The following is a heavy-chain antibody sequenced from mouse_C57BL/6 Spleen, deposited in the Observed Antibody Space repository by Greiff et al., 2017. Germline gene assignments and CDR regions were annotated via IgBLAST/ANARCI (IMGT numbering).Heavy chain of an antibody. D-gene: IGHD1-1*01. CDR2: IHPNSGST. CDR3: ARNYYGSSLDY. J-gene: IGHJ2*01. CDR1: GYTFTSYW. Sequence: QFQLQQPGAELVKPGASVKLSCKASGYTFTSYWMHWVKQRPGQGLEWIGMIHPNSGSTNYNEKFKSKATLTVDKSSSTAYMQLSSLTSEDSAVYYCARNYYGSSLDYWGQGTTLTVSS. V-gene: IGHV1-64*01.